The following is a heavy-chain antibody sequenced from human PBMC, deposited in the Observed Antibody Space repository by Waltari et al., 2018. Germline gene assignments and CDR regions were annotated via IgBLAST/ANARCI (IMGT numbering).Heavy chain of an antibody. CDR2: LVPVDGQA. CDR3: AAALGGGISASRPFHF. D-gene: IGHD3-10*01. CDR1: GDTFTDNY. Sequence: EVQLLQSGAEVKKPGTPVNISCKVSGDTFTDNYIHWIQQAPGEGLQWRGLLVPVDGQAVEAEKFQGRVTMTADTSIHTAYMELTSLTSEDTAFYYCAAALGGGISASRPFHFWGQGTMITVSS. V-gene: IGHV1-69-2*01. J-gene: IGHJ3*01.